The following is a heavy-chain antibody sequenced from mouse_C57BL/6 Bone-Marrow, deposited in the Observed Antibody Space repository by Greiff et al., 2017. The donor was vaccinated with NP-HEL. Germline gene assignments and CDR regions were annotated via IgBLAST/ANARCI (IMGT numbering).Heavy chain of an antibody. Sequence: VQLKQSGAELVRPGALVKLSCTASGFNIKDDYMHWVKQRPEQGLEWIGWIDPENGDTEYASKFQGKATITADTSSNTAYLQLSSLTSEDTAVYYCTIGGYSNDWFAYWGQGTLVTVSA. CDR1: GFNIKDDY. J-gene: IGHJ3*01. CDR2: IDPENGDT. V-gene: IGHV14-4*01. D-gene: IGHD2-5*01. CDR3: TIGGYSNDWFAY.